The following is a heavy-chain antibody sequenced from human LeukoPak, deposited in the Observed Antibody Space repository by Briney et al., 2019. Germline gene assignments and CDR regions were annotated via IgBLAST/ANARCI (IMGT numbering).Heavy chain of an antibody. D-gene: IGHD2-2*01. J-gene: IGHJ4*02. V-gene: IGHV3-21*01. CDR1: GFTYSSYS. Sequence: GGSLRLSCAASGFTYSSYSMNWVRQAPGQGLEWVSSISSSGKSIYYADSVKGRFTISRDNAKNSLYLQMNSLGAEDTAVYNCARDLGRSISCYDYWGQGTLVTVSS. CDR3: ARDLGRSISCYDY. CDR2: ISSSGKSI.